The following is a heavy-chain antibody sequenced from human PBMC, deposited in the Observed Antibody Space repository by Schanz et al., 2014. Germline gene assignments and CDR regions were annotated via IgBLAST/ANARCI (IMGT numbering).Heavy chain of an antibody. V-gene: IGHV1-24*01. J-gene: IGHJ6*02. CDR1: GYTLSKLS. CDR3: ATAEDASGSYGLPACGV. Sequence: QVPLVQSGAEVKKAGASVKVSCTVSGYTLSKLSIHWVRQAPGKGLEWMGGLDLEDGEIVYAEQLKGRVTMTEDTSTDTAYMELSSLRSQDTAVYYCATAEDASGSYGLPACGVWGQGTTV. CDR2: LDLEDGEI. D-gene: IGHD3-10*01.